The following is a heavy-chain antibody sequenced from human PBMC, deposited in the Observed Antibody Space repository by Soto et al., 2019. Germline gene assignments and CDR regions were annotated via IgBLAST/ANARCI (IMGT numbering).Heavy chain of an antibody. Sequence: GGSLRLSCAASGFTLSNFWMHWVRQVPGKGLEWVAVIGNSGDGTHYADSVKGRFTISRDNSKNTLYLQMESLRAEDTAVYYCVKDVWDYWGQGVLVTVSS. CDR3: VKDVWDY. J-gene: IGHJ4*02. D-gene: IGHD2-21*01. CDR2: IGNSGDGT. V-gene: IGHV3-23*01. CDR1: GFTLSNFW.